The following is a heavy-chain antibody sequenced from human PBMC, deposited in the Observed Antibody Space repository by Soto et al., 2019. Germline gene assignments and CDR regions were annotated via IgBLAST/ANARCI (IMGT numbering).Heavy chain of an antibody. Sequence: ASVKVSCKASGYTFTSYYINWVRQATGQGLEWMGWMNPNSGNTGYAQKFQGRVTMTRNTSISTAYMELSSLRSEDTAVYYCASPVRGYSGYHNDAFDIWGQGTMVTVSS. CDR3: ASPVRGYSGYHNDAFDI. CDR1: GYTFTSYY. CDR2: MNPNSGNT. V-gene: IGHV1-8*01. D-gene: IGHD5-12*01. J-gene: IGHJ3*02.